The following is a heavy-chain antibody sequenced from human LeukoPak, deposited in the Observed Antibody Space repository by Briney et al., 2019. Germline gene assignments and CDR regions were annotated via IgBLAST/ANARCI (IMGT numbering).Heavy chain of an antibody. CDR2: IIPIFGTA. CDR1: GGTFSSYA. Sequence: AASVKVSCKASGGTFSSYAISWVRQAPGQGLEWMEGIIPIFGTANYAQKFQGRVTITTDESTSTAYMELSSLRSEDTAVYYCARGGFGGSRFYYYYYYMDVWGKGTTVTVSS. D-gene: IGHD1-26*01. V-gene: IGHV1-69*05. J-gene: IGHJ6*03. CDR3: ARGGFGGSRFYYYYYYMDV.